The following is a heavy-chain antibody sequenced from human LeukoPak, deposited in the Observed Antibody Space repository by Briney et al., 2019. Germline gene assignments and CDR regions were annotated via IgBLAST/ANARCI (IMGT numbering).Heavy chain of an antibody. CDR3: ARGRRTAQTKNNWFDP. Sequence: PSETQSLTCAVYGGSFSGYYWSWIRQPPGKGLEWIGEINHSGSTNYNPSLKSRVTISVDTSKNQFSLKLSSVTAADTAVYYCARGRRTAQTKNNWFDPWGQGTLVTVSS. J-gene: IGHJ5*02. D-gene: IGHD2-8*01. CDR1: GGSFSGYY. CDR2: INHSGST. V-gene: IGHV4-34*01.